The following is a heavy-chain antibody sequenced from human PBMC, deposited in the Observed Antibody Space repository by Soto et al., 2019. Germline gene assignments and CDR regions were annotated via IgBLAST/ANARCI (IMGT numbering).Heavy chain of an antibody. CDR2: IYYSGST. V-gene: IGHV4-31*03. CDR3: ARLGMITFGGVITGEAFDI. Sequence: QVQLQESGPGLVKPSQTLSLTCTVSGGSISSGGYYWSWIRQHPGKGLEWIGYIYYSGSTYYNPSXXSRVTISVDTXXNXFXXKLSSVTAADTAVYYCARLGMITFGGVITGEAFDIWGQGTMVTVSS. CDR1: GGSISSGGYY. D-gene: IGHD3-16*01. J-gene: IGHJ3*02.